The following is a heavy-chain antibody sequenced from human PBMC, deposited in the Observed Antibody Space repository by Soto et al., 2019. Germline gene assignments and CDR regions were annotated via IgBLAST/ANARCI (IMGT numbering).Heavy chain of an antibody. CDR1: GNSISSADYY. CDR2: IFTSGTK. V-gene: IGHV4-30-4*01. J-gene: IGHJ6*02. D-gene: IGHD1-1*01. Sequence: KPSETLSLPCTVSGNSISSADYYWSGIRPTPGKGMEWSGHIFTSGTKYYHPSLKRRLTRSVDTSKNHFSMRLSSVTAAATAVYDCVRDRGVEPELHYYGMDVWGQGTTVTVSS. CDR3: VRDRGVEPELHYYGMDV.